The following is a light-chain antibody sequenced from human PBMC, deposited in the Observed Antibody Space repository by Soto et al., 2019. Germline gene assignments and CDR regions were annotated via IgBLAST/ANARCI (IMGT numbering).Light chain of an antibody. Sequence: EIVLTQSPATLSLSPGEGATLSCRASESVSHYLAWYQQKRGQAPRLLIYDISHRATGVPARFSGSGSGTHFLLTISSLEPEDFAVYYCQQRSNWPRTFGQGTKVEIK. CDR3: QQRSNWPRT. CDR2: DIS. V-gene: IGKV3-11*01. J-gene: IGKJ1*01. CDR1: ESVSHY.